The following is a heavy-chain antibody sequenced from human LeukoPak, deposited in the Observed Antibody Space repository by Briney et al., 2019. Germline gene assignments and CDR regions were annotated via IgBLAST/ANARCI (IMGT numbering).Heavy chain of an antibody. Sequence: PSETLSLTRTVSGGSISSYYWSWIRQPPGKGLEWIGYIYYSGSTNYNPSLKSRVTISVDTSKNQFSLKLSSVTAADTAVYYCARAFRYSSSWSAVWFDPWGQGTLVTVSS. CDR3: ARAFRYSSSWSAVWFDP. J-gene: IGHJ5*02. CDR1: GGSISSYY. CDR2: IYYSGST. V-gene: IGHV4-59*01. D-gene: IGHD6-13*01.